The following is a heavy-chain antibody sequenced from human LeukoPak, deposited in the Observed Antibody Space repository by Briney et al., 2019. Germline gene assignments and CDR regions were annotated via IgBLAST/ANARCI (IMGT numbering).Heavy chain of an antibody. CDR1: GCTFTGYY. J-gene: IGHJ4*02. CDR3: AWRTSGTYEYYFDY. CDR2: INPNSGGT. Sequence: ASVKVSCKASGCTFTGYYMHWVRQAPGQGLEWMGWINPNSGGTNYAQKFQGRVTMTRDTSISTAYMELSRLRSDDTAVYYCAWRTSGTYEYYFDYWGQGTLVTVSS. D-gene: IGHD1-26*01. V-gene: IGHV1-2*02.